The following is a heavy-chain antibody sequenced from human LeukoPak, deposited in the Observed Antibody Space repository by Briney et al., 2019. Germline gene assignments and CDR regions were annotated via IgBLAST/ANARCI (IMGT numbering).Heavy chain of an antibody. CDR3: AIWFGELSGS. D-gene: IGHD3-10*01. CDR2: IYSGGST. CDR1: GFTVSSNF. V-gene: IGHV3-53*01. J-gene: IGHJ5*02. Sequence: GGSLRLSCAASGFTVSSNFMSWARQAPGKGLEWVSVIYSGGSTYYADSVKGRFTISRDNSKNTLYLQMNSLRAEDTAVYYCAIWFGELSGSWGQGTLVTVSS.